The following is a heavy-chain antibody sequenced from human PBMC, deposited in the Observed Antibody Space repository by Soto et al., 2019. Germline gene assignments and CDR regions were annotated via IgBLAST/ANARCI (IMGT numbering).Heavy chain of an antibody. J-gene: IGHJ6*03. CDR1: GDSVSSNSAA. V-gene: IGHV6-1*01. CDR3: VREGQLEPYYYSYVDV. D-gene: IGHD1-1*01. Sequence: PSQTLSLTCAISGDSVSSNSAAWNWIRQSPSRGLEWLGRTYYRSKWYNDYAVSVKSRITINPDTSKNQFSLQLNSVTPEDTAVYSCVREGQLEPYYYSYVDVWGNGTTVTVSS. CDR2: TYYRSKWYN.